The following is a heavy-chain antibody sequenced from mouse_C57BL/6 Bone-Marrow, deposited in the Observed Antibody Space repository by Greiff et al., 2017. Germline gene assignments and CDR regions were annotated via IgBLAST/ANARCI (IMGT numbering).Heavy chain of an antibody. J-gene: IGHJ2*01. Sequence: QVQLQQPGAELVKPGASVKLSCKASGYTFTSYWMQWVKQRPGQGLEWIGEIDPFDSYTNYNQKFKGKATLTVDTSSSTAYMQLSSLTSEDSAVYYWARVTTYYFDYWGKGTTLTVSS. CDR1: GYTFTSYW. CDR3: ARVTTYYFDY. D-gene: IGHD1-1*01. CDR2: IDPFDSYT. V-gene: IGHV1-50*01.